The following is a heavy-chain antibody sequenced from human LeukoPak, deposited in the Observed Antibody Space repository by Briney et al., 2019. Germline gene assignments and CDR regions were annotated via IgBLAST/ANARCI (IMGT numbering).Heavy chain of an antibody. J-gene: IGHJ4*02. CDR3: AKERDGHKDGLAH. D-gene: IGHD5-24*01. Sequence: GGSLGLSCATSGFNFNAYTMHWVRQAPGKGLEWVSFIRGAATTNYADSVKGRFTVSSDNSKNSLYLQMNSLRPEDSGLYYCAKERDGHKDGLAHWGRGTLVTVSS. CDR2: IRGAATT. CDR1: GFNFNAYT. V-gene: IGHV3-43*01.